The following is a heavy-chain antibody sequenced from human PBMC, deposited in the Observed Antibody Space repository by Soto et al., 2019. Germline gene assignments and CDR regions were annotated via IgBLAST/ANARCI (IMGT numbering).Heavy chain of an antibody. CDR2: LSNTGRRT. CDR3: ATEMGATQGPFDN. CDR1: VFPFGANA. V-gene: IGHV3-23*01. J-gene: IGHJ4*02. Sequence: EVQVLESGGGLVQPGGSLRLSCVVSVFPFGANAMSWVRQAPGKGLEWVSGLSNTGRRTSYADSVKGRFNISRDNSESTVYLQMNSLRVEDTAVYYCATEMGATQGPFDNWGQGTLVTVPS. D-gene: IGHD1-26*01.